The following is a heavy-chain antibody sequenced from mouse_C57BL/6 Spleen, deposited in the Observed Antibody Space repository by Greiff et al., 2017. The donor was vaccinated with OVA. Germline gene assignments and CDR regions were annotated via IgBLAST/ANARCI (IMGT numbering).Heavy chain of an antibody. Sequence: QVQLKESGAELVRPGTSVKVSCKASGYAFTNYLIAWVKQRPGQGLEWIGVINPGSGGTNYNEKFKGKETLTADKSSSTAYMQLSSLTSEDSAVYFWESYYYGSSYDWYFDVWGTGTTVTVSS. CDR3: ESYYYGSSYDWYFDV. J-gene: IGHJ1*03. CDR1: GYAFTNYL. CDR2: INPGSGGT. D-gene: IGHD1-1*01. V-gene: IGHV1-54*01.